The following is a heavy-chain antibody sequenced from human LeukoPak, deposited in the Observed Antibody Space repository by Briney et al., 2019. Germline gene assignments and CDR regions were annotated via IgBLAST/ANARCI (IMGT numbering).Heavy chain of an antibody. J-gene: IGHJ4*02. V-gene: IGHV3-23*01. D-gene: IGHD2-2*01. Sequence: GGSLRLSCAASGFTFSNYAMSWVRQAPGKGLEWVSGISGSGGSTYYADSVKGRFTISRDNSKNTLYLQMNSLRAEDTAVYYCAKEAVVVPAAIPLFDYWGQGTLVTVSS. CDR2: ISGSGGST. CDR1: GFTFSNYA. CDR3: AKEAVVVPAAIPLFDY.